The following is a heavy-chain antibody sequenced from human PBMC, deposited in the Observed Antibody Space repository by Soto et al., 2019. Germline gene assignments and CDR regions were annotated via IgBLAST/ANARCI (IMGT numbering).Heavy chain of an antibody. D-gene: IGHD2-15*01. V-gene: IGHV1-8*01. CDR1: GYTFTCYD. Sequence: ASVKVSCKASGYTFTCYDINWVRQATGQGLEWMGWMNPNSGNTGYAQKFQGRVTMTRNTSISTAYMELSSLRSEDTAVYYCARGQDRLAGYGGDYGMDVWGQGTTVTVSS. J-gene: IGHJ6*02. CDR3: ARGQDRLAGYGGDYGMDV. CDR2: MNPNSGNT.